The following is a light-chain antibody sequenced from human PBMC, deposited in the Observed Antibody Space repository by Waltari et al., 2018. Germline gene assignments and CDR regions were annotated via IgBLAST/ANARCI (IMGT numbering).Light chain of an antibody. CDR1: SSDVGGYNF. J-gene: IGLJ2*01. V-gene: IGLV2-8*01. CDR3: SSYAGNHVV. CDR2: EVS. Sequence: QSALTQPPSASGSPGQSVTISCTGTSSDVGGYNFVSWYQQRPGKAPKLMIYEVSKRPSGVPDRFSGSKSGNTASLTVAGLQPEDEADYYCSSYAGNHVVFGGGTKVTVL.